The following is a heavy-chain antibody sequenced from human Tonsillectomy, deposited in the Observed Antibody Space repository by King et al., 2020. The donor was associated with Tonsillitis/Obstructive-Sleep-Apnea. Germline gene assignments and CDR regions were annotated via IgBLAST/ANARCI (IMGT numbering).Heavy chain of an antibody. CDR3: ARDMDV. V-gene: IGHV3-30*01. J-gene: IGHJ6*03. CDR2: ISYDGTNK. Sequence: VQLVESGGGVVQPGRSLRLSCAASGFTFSSYAMHWVRQAPGKGLEWVAVISYDGTNKYYVDSVKGRFTVSRDNSNNTLYLQMNSLRSEDTAVYYCARDMDVWGKGTTVTVSS. CDR1: GFTFSSYA.